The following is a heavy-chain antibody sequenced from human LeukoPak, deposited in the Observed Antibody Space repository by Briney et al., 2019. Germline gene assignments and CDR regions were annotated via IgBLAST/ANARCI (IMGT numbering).Heavy chain of an antibody. V-gene: IGHV4-4*02. CDR2: IYHSGST. Sequence: SGTLSLTCAVSGGSISSSNWWSWVRQPPGKGLEWIGEIYHSGSTNYNPSLKSRVTISVDKSKNQFSLKLSSVTAADTAVYYCATVRTGYCSGGSCYTDYFDYWGQGTLVTVSS. J-gene: IGHJ4*02. CDR1: GGSISSSNW. D-gene: IGHD2-15*01. CDR3: ATVRTGYCSGGSCYTDYFDY.